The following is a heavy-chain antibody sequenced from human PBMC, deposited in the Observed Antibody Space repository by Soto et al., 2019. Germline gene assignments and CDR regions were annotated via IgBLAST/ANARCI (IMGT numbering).Heavy chain of an antibody. J-gene: IGHJ4*02. D-gene: IGHD1-26*01. CDR1: GGSISSGGYY. CDR2: IYYSGST. V-gene: IGHV4-31*03. Sequence: QVQLQESGPGLVKPSQTLSLTCTVSGGSISSGGYYWSWIRQHPGKGLEWIGYIYYSGSTYYNPSLRSRVTISVDTPKDQFSLKLSSVTAADTAMYYCARAWKMSYTVDSWGQGTLVTVSS. CDR3: ARAWKMSYTVDS.